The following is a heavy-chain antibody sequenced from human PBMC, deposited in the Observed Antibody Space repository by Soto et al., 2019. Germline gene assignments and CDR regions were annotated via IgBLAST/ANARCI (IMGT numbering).Heavy chain of an antibody. CDR1: GFSFSSYA. J-gene: IGHJ4*02. Sequence: LRLSFAASGFSFSSYAMNWVRQAPGKGLEWVSFISGRGTTIYYADSVKGRFTVSRDNAQNSLFLQVDSLRDEDTAVYYCARDPYSGARYYLDLWGQGTQVTVSS. V-gene: IGHV3-48*02. CDR2: ISGRGTTI. D-gene: IGHD1-26*01. CDR3: ARDPYSGARYYLDL.